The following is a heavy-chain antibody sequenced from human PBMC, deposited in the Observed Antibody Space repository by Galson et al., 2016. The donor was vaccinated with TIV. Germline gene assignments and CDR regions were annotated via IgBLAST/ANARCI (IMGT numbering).Heavy chain of an antibody. CDR1: GFAVSYKH. D-gene: IGHD1-26*01. V-gene: IGHV3-53*01. Sequence: LRLSCAASGFAVSYKHMIWVRQTPGKGLEWVSLLYSGDTTKYAYSVKGRFTISRDNSKNTLYLQMNSLRVEDTAVYYCAREGRGAAYPNNVACWGQGTLVTVAS. J-gene: IGHJ4*02. CDR3: AREGRGAAYPNNVAC. CDR2: LYSGDTT.